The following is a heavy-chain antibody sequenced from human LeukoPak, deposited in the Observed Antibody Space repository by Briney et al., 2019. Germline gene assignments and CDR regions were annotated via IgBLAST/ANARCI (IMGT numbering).Heavy chain of an antibody. V-gene: IGHV3-23*01. CDR2: ISGSGGST. Sequence: GGSLRLSCAASGFTFSSYAVSWVRQAPGKGLEWVSAISGSGGSTYYADSVKGRFTISRDNSKNTLYLQMNSLRAEDTAVYYCARDREMATIWRIWYYFDYWGQGTLVTVSS. D-gene: IGHD5-24*01. CDR3: ARDREMATIWRIWYYFDY. J-gene: IGHJ4*02. CDR1: GFTFSSYA.